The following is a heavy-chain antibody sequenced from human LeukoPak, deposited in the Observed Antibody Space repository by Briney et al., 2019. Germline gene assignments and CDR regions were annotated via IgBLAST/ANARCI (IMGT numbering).Heavy chain of an antibody. CDR3: AREGDYYGSGSYPGDGMDV. CDR1: GFTFNTFD. V-gene: IGHV3-13*01. Sequence: GGSLRLSCAASGFTFNTFDMHWVRQSTGKGLEWVSTIGTTGDIYYAGSVKGRFTISRENAKSSLYLQMNSLRAADTAVYYCAREGDYYGSGSYPGDGMDVWGQGTTVIVSS. D-gene: IGHD3-10*01. J-gene: IGHJ6*02. CDR2: IGTTGDI.